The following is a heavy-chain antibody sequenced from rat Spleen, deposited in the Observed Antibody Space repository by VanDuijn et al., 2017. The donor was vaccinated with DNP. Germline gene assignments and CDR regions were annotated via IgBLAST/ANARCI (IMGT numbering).Heavy chain of an antibody. J-gene: IGHJ2*01. CDR3: TREREPNNNPFYFDC. CDR1: GFSLTSYH. CDR2: MWSDGDT. V-gene: IGHV2-32*01. D-gene: IGHD1-10*01. Sequence: QVQLKESGPGLVQPSQTLSLTCTVSGFSLTSYHVHWVRQPPGKGLEWMGVMWSDGDTSYNSALKSRLSISRDTSKSQVFLKMSSLQTEDTAIYFCTREREPNNNPFYFDCWGQGVMVTVSS.